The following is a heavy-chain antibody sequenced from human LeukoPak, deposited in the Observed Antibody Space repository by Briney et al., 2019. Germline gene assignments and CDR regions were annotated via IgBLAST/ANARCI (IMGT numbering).Heavy chain of an antibody. V-gene: IGHV3-7*01. CDR1: GFTFSSYW. CDR3: ASSIAAAGRHYYYYGMDV. CDR2: IKQDGSEK. J-gene: IGHJ6*02. D-gene: IGHD6-13*01. Sequence: GGSLRLSCAASGFTFSSYWMSWVRQAPGKGLEWVANIKQDGSEKYYADSVKGRFTISRDIAKNSLYLQMNSLRAEDTAVYYCASSIAAAGRHYYYYGMDVWGQGTTVTVSS.